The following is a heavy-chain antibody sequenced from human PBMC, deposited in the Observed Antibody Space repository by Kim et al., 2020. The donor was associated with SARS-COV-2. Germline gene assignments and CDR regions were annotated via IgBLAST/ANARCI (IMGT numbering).Heavy chain of an antibody. D-gene: IGHD4-17*01. V-gene: IGHV3-74*01. Sequence: GGSLRLSCTASGFTFSSYWMHWVRQAPGKWLVWVARINSDGSSTSYADSVKGRFTISRDNAKKTLSRQMNSLRAENTAVYYCARASTVTTRGLKFDPWGHGPLATPPS. CDR3: ARASTVTTRGLKFDP. J-gene: IGHJ5*02. CDR1: GFTFSSYW. CDR2: INSDGSST.